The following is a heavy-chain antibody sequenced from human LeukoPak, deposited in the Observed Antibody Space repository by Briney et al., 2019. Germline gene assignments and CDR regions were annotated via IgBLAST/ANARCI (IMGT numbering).Heavy chain of an antibody. CDR1: GFTFSSFG. CDR2: ISSSSSYI. D-gene: IGHD5-12*01. CDR3: ARDLRVATEFNGMDV. V-gene: IGHV3-21*01. J-gene: IGHJ6*02. Sequence: GGSLRLSCAASGFTFSSFGMHWVRQAPGKGLEWVSSISSSSSYIYYADSVKGRFTISRDNSKNTLYLQMNSLRAEDTAVYYCARDLRVATEFNGMDVWGQGTTVTVSS.